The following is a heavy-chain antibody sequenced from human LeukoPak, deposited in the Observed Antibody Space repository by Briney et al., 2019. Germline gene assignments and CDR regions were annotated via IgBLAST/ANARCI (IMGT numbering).Heavy chain of an antibody. CDR1: GGSISSYY. D-gene: IGHD6-13*01. CDR3: ARVAAGTGFFQH. Sequence: SETLSLTCTVSGGSISSYYWSWIRQPPGKGLEWIASIYHSGSTYYNPSLKSRVTKAVDTSKNQFSLKLRSVTAADTAVYYCARVAAGTGFFQHWGQGTLVTVSS. J-gene: IGHJ1*01. CDR2: IYHSGST. V-gene: IGHV4-38-2*02.